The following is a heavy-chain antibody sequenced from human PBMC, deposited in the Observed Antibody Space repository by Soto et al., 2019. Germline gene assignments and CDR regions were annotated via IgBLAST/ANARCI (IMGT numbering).Heavy chain of an antibody. Sequence: SVKVSCKASLGAFSIYAISWLRQAPGQRPEWLGWVGTANANTNYAEKFQGRVTMTSDRSTTTTYMELRSLRSDDTAVYYCARELNTDPTAYYSFAYWGQGTLVTVSS. CDR3: ARELNTDPTAYYSFAY. D-gene: IGHD3-9*01. CDR1: LGAFSIYA. CDR2: VGTANANT. J-gene: IGHJ4*02. V-gene: IGHV1-18*01.